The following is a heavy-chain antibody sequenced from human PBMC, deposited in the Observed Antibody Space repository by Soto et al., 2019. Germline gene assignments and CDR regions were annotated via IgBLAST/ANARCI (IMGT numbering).Heavy chain of an antibody. CDR1: GYTFTGYY. D-gene: IGHD6-6*01. CDR2: INPNSGGT. Sequence: ASVKFSCKASGYTFTGYYMHWVRQAPGQGLEWMGWINPNSGGTNYAQKFQGRVTMTRDTSISTAYMELSRLRSDDTAVYYCARAVAARPFYYYYYGLDVWGQGTTVTVSS. J-gene: IGHJ6*02. V-gene: IGHV1-2*02. CDR3: ARAVAARPFYYYYYGLDV.